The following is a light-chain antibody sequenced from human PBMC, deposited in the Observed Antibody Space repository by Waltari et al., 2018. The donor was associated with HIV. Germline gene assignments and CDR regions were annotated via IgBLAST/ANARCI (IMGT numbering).Light chain of an antibody. CDR3: QQYNRYSWT. Sequence: DIQMTQSPSTLSASVGDRATITCRASQSINSWLAWYQQKPGAAPKLLIYKASNLESGVPSRFSGSGFGTEFTLTISSLQPDDFATYYCQQYNRYSWTFGQGTKVDIK. CDR1: QSINSW. CDR2: KAS. J-gene: IGKJ1*01. V-gene: IGKV1-5*03.